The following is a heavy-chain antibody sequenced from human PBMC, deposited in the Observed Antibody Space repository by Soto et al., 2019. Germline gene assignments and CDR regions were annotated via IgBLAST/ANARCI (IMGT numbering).Heavy chain of an antibody. CDR1: GGSVNTYY. D-gene: IGHD4-17*01. CDR3: ASHDYSDFPFDY. Sequence: PSETLSLTCTVSGGSVNTYYWSWIRQPPGKGLEWIGYIYYSGSTDYNPSLKSRVTMSVDTSNNQLSPKLNSVTAADTAVYFCASHDYSDFPFDYWGQGTLVTAPQ. CDR2: IYYSGST. J-gene: IGHJ4*02. V-gene: IGHV4-59*02.